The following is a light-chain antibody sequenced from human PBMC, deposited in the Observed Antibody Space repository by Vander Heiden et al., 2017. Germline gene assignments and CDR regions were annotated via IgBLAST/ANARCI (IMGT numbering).Light chain of an antibody. J-gene: IGLJ3*02. V-gene: IGLV2-14*03. CDR3: SSYTSSSTLWV. CDR2: DVS. Sequence: QSALPQPASVSGSPGQSITSSCTGTSSDVGGYNYVSWYQQHPGKAPKRMIYDVSNRPSGVSNRFSGSKSGNTASLTIAGLQAEDEADYYCSSYTSSSTLWVFGGGTKLTVL. CDR1: SSDVGGYNY.